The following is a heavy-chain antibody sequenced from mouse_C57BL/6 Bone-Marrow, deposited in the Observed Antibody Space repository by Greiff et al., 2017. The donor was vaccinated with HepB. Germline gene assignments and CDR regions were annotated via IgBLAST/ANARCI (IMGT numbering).Heavy chain of an antibody. CDR1: GYTFTSYW. D-gene: IGHD1-1*01. CDR3: ARESTHDYGRSYWYFDV. Sequence: VQLQQPGAELVKPGASVKLSCTASGYTFTSYWMHWVKQRPGQGLEWIGMIHPNSGSTNYNEKFKSKTTLTVDKSSSTAYMQLSSLTSEDSAVYYCARESTHDYGRSYWYFDVWGTGTTVTVSS. CDR2: IHPNSGST. J-gene: IGHJ1*03. V-gene: IGHV1-64*01.